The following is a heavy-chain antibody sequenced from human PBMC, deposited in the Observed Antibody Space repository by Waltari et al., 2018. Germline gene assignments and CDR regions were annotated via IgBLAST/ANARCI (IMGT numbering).Heavy chain of an antibody. J-gene: IGHJ4*02. CDR2: ISSSSDFI. CDR3: ARDGRAYCGGDCYMDY. CDR1: GLIFNTYS. Sequence: EVRLVESGGGLVKHGGSLRLSCEASGLIFNTYSMNWVRQAPGKGLEWVSSISSSSDFIYYRDSVKGRFTISRDNARKSVFLQMNSLRAEDTAVYYCARDGRAYCGGDCYMDYWGQGTLVTVSS. V-gene: IGHV3-21*01. D-gene: IGHD2-21*01.